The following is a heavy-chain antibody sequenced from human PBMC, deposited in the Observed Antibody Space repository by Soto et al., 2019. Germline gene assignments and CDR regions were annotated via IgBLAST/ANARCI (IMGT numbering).Heavy chain of an antibody. CDR1: GFTFSSYA. CDR2: ISGSGGST. J-gene: IGHJ4*02. V-gene: IGHV3-23*01. CDR3: AKAAGDDYVWGSYRHRKTNYFDY. Sequence: EVQLLESGGGLVPPGGSLRLSCAASGFTFSSYAMSWVRQAPGKGLALVSAISGSGGSTYYADYVKGRFTISRDNSKNTLYLQMNSLRSEDRAVYYCAKAAGDDYVWGSYRHRKTNYFDYWGQGTMVTVSS. D-gene: IGHD3-16*02.